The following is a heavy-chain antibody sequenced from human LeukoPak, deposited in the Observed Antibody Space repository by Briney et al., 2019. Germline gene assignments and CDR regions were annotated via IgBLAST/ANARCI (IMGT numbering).Heavy chain of an antibody. CDR3: ATQIRPPGYMDV. D-gene: IGHD1-1*01. Sequence: GESLKIPCKTFGFSFSSDWLAWVRQMPGKGLEWMGIIYPYDYDSTYSPYFQGQVTKSVDSSASTAYLQWNSLKASDSAGYYCATQIRPPGYMDVWGKGTTVTVSS. CDR2: IYPYDYDS. CDR1: GFSFSSDW. V-gene: IGHV5-51*01. J-gene: IGHJ6*03.